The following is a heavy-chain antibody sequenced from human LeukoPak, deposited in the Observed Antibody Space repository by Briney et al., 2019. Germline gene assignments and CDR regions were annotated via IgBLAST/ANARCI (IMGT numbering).Heavy chain of an antibody. J-gene: IGHJ4*02. V-gene: IGHV4-34*01. CDR1: GGSFSGYY. CDR3: ATSGVTRDYFDY. CDR2: INHSGNT. Sequence: SETLSLTCAVYGGSFSGYYWSWIRQPPGKGLEWIGEINHSGNTDYNPSVKSRVTVSVDTSKNQFSLKLSSVTAADTAVYYCATSGVTRDYFDYWGQGTLVTVSS. D-gene: IGHD4-23*01.